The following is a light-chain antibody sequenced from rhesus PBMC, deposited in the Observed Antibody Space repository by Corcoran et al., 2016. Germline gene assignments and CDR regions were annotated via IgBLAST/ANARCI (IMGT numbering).Light chain of an antibody. CDR3: PQYHSAPLT. V-gene: IGKV1-37*01. J-gene: IGKJ4*01. CDR1: QRNSSY. Sequence: DIQMTQSPSSLSALVGDTVTITCRASQRNSSYLAWYQQKPGKAPTPLIYYASNLESGVPSRLSGNGAWTDFTLTIRSLPPKDFATYYCPQYHSAPLTFGGGAKVEIK. CDR2: YAS.